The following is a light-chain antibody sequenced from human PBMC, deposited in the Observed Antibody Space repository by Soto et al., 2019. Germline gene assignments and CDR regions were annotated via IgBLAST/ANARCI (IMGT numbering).Light chain of an antibody. CDR2: LNSDGSH. CDR1: SGHSSYA. V-gene: IGLV4-69*01. CDR3: QTWGGV. Sequence: QLVLTQSPSASASLGASVKLTCTLSSGHSSYAIAWHQQQPEKGPRYLMKLNSDGSHSKGDGIPDRFSGSSSGAERYLTISRLQSEDEADYYRQTWGGVFGGGTKLTVL. J-gene: IGLJ2*01.